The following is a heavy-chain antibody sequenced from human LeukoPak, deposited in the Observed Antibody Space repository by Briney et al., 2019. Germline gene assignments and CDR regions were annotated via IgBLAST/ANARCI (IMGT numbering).Heavy chain of an antibody. J-gene: IGHJ4*02. V-gene: IGHV4-4*07. D-gene: IGHD3-22*01. CDR3: ARGTYYYDSSGYYYFDY. CDR2: IYTSGST. Sequence: SETLSLTCTVSGYSISSGYYWGWIRQPAGKGLEWIGRIYTSGSTNYNPSLKSRVTMSVDTSKNQFSLKLSSVTAADTAVYYCARGTYYYDSSGYYYFDYWGRGTLVTVSS. CDR1: GYSISSGYY.